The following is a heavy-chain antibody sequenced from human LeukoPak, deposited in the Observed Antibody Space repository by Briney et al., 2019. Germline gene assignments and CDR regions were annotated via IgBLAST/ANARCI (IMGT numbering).Heavy chain of an antibody. D-gene: IGHD3-16*01. CDR3: AGCYGGY. CDR2: INHSGST. Sequence: PSETLSLTCVLHVDSFFGSYWCWIRQPPGKGLEWIGEINHSGSTNYNPSLKSRVTISVDKSKKQYSAKPSAGTDGGGAVCYCAGCYGGYWGQASMVTVSS. J-gene: IGHJ4*02. CDR1: VDSFFGSY. V-gene: IGHV4-34*01.